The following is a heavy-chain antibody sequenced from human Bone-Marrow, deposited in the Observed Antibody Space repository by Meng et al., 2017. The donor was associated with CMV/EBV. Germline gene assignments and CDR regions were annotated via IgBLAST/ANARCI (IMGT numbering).Heavy chain of an antibody. J-gene: IGHJ6*02. CDR1: GFTFSSYA. Sequence: GESLKISCAASGFTFSSYAMHWVRQAPGKGLEWVAVISYDGSNKYYADSVKGRFTISRENAKNSLYLQMNSLRAGDTAVYYCARGRVSSSWSYYYYYYGMDVWGQGTTVTVSS. D-gene: IGHD6-13*01. V-gene: IGHV3-30*14. CDR2: ISYDGSNK. CDR3: ARGRVSSSWSYYYYYYGMDV.